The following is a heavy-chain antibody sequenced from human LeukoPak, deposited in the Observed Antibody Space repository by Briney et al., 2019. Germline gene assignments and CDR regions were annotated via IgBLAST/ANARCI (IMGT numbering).Heavy chain of an antibody. D-gene: IGHD6-19*01. V-gene: IGHV4-59*01. Sequence: SETLSLTCTVSGGSISSYYWSWIRQPPGKGLEWIGYIYYSGSTNYNPSLKSRVTISVDTSKNQFSLKLSSVTAADTAVYYCARWSGGYSSGWSSGFADYWGQGTLVTVSS. CDR3: ARWSGGYSSGWSSGFADY. CDR1: GGSISSYY. CDR2: IYYSGST. J-gene: IGHJ4*02.